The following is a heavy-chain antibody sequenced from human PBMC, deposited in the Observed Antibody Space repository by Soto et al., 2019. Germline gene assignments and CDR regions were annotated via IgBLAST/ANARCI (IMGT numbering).Heavy chain of an antibody. D-gene: IGHD3-3*01. J-gene: IGHJ4*02. CDR3: ARGPWGSDDFWSGYYTGCPFDY. V-gene: IGHV1-3*01. Sequence: QVQLVQSGAEVKKPGASVKVSCKASGYTFTSYAMHWVRQAPGQRLEWMGWINAGNGNTKYSQKFQGRVTITRDTSASTAYMELSSLRSEDTAVYFCARGPWGSDDFWSGYYTGCPFDYWGQGTLVTVSS. CDR1: GYTFTSYA. CDR2: INAGNGNT.